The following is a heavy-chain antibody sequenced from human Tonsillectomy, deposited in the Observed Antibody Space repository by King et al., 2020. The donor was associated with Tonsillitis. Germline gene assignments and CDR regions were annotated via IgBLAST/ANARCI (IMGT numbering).Heavy chain of an antibody. J-gene: IGHJ5*02. CDR1: GGSISSGGYY. CDR3: ARDIVPYYYHSSGPLNP. V-gene: IGHV4-31*03. Sequence: QLQESGPGLVKPSQTLSLTCTVSGGSISSGGYYWSWIRQHPGKGLEWIGYIYYSGSTYYNPSLKSRVTMSIDKSKNQFSLKLSSVTAADTAVYYCARDIVPYYYHSSGPLNPWGQGTLVTVSS. CDR2: IYYSGST. D-gene: IGHD3-22*01.